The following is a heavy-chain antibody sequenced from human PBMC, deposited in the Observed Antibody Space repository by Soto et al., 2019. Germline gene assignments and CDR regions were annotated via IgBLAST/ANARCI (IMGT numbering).Heavy chain of an antibody. J-gene: IGHJ4*02. V-gene: IGHV1-18*01. Sequence: QVRLVPSGAEVKRPGASVRVSCKASGYTFTNYGITWVRQVPGQGLEWMGWASAYNRNTNYAQQFEDRVIMTTDTSKGTAHMELRSLRYDDTALYFWARERQWEPLLYWGQGTLVTVSS. D-gene: IGHD1-26*01. CDR3: ARERQWEPLLY. CDR2: ASAYNRNT. CDR1: GYTFTNYG.